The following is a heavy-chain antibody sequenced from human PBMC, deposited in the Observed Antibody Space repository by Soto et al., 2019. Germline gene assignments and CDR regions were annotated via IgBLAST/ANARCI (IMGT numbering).Heavy chain of an antibody. CDR2: ISGRGGSASP. V-gene: IGHV3-23*01. CDR3: AKARCSSADCYVPDY. D-gene: IGHD3-16*01. J-gene: IGHJ4*02. CDR1: GFTFSTYT. Sequence: EVQLLESGGGLVQPGGSLRLSCVASGFTFSTYTMSWVRQAPGKGLEWVSVISGRGGSASPSYADSVQGRFSISRDNAKNTQYLQMNSLRGEDTAMYYCAKARCSSADCYVPDYWGQGTLVTVAS.